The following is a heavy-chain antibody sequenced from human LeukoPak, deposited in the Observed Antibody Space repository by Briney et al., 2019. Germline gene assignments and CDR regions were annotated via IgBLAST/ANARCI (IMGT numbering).Heavy chain of an antibody. CDR1: GFTFSSYR. Sequence: GGSLRLSCAASGFTFSSYRMNWVRQAPGKGLEWVSSISSSSSYIYYADSVKGRFTISRDNAKNSLYLQMNSLRAEDTAVYYCAREPYCSSTSCQSAAFDYWGQGTLVTVSS. J-gene: IGHJ4*02. CDR2: ISSSSSYI. CDR3: AREPYCSSTSCQSAAFDY. V-gene: IGHV3-21*01. D-gene: IGHD2-2*01.